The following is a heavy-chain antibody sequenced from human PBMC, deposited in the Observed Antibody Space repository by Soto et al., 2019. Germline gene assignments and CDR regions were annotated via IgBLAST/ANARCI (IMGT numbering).Heavy chain of an antibody. CDR2: INAGNGNT. Sequence: ASVKVSCKASGYTFTSYAMHWVRQAPGQRLEWMGWINAGNGNTKYSQKFQGRVTITRDTSASTAYMELSSLRSEDTAVYYCARDIRDGYNWDYFEYWGQGTLVTVSS. CDR1: GYTFTSYA. V-gene: IGHV1-3*01. J-gene: IGHJ4*02. D-gene: IGHD5-12*01. CDR3: ARDIRDGYNWDYFEY.